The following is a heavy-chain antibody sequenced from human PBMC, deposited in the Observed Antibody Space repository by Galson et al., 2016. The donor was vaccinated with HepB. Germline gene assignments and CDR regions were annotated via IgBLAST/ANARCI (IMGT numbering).Heavy chain of an antibody. D-gene: IGHD3-16*01. J-gene: IGHJ4*02. CDR2: IHHDGSA. CDR1: SESFSGHH. CDR3: TRGPHPQWPVSGY. Sequence: EPLSLTCAVSSESFSGHHWTWIRQAPGKGLEWIGEIHHDGSANYDPSLKSRVTISLDTSKKQFSLILTSVTAADTAVYYCTRGPHPQWPVSGYWGQGTLVTVSS. V-gene: IGHV4-34*01.